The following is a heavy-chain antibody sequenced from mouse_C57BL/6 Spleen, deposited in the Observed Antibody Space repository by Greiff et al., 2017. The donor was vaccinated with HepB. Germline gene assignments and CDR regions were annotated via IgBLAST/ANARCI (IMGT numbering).Heavy chain of an antibody. CDR3: ANYYDYV. D-gene: IGHD2-4*01. CDR1: GYAFSSSW. J-gene: IGHJ2*01. CDR2: IYPGDGDT. Sequence: VQLQQSGPELVKPGASVKISCKASGYAFSSSWMNWVKQRPGKGLEWIGRIYPGDGDTNYNGKFKGKATLTADKSSSTAYMQLSSLTSEDSAVYFCANYYDYVWGQGTTLTVSS. V-gene: IGHV1-82*01.